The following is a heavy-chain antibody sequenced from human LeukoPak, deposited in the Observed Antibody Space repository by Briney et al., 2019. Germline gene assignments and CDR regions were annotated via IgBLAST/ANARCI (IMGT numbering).Heavy chain of an antibody. D-gene: IGHD3-22*01. CDR3: ARAPSEIGGYYPEYFRH. CDR1: GFTFSSYW. CDR2: IKSDGST. V-gene: IGHV3-74*01. J-gene: IGHJ1*01. Sequence: PGGSLRLSCAASGFTFSSYWMHWVRQAAGKGLVWVSRIKSDGSTRYADSVEGRFTVSRDNAKNTVSLQMNSLRAEDTGVYYCARAPSEIGGYYPEYFRHWGQGTLVIVSS.